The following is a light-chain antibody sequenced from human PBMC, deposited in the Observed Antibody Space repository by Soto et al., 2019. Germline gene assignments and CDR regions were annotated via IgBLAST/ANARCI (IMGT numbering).Light chain of an antibody. V-gene: IGKV3-15*01. CDR3: QQYQSWPLT. CDR1: QSVYSN. Sequence: EIVMTQSPATLSLSPGERATLSCRASQSVYSNLAWYQQKPRQTPRLLIYESSTRATGIPARFSGGGSGTEFTLTISSLQSEDFADYFCQQYQSWPLTFGGGTKVEIK. J-gene: IGKJ4*01. CDR2: ESS.